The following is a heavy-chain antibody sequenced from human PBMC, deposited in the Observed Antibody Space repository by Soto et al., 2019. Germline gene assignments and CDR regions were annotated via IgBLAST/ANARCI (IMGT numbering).Heavy chain of an antibody. CDR2: IIPVFNRA. Sequence: QVQLVQSGAELRKPGSSVKVSCKASGVSFSGHAINWVRQAPGQGLEWMGGIIPVFNRAHYVPKFQARVTMTADTSTKTAYMELTYLTSEDTAVYYCARDTDYYYAPSGYYVPKGLDPWDQGTLVTVSS. J-gene: IGHJ5*02. CDR1: GVSFSGHA. CDR3: ARDTDYYYAPSGYYVPKGLDP. V-gene: IGHV1-69*06. D-gene: IGHD3-22*01.